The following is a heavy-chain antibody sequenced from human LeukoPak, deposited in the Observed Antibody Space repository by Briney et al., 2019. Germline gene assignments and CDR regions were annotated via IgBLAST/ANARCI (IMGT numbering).Heavy chain of an antibody. CDR2: INHSGST. Sequence: PSETLSLTCAVYGGSFSGYYWSWIRQPPGKGLEWIGEINHSGSTNYNPSLKSRVTISVDTSKSQFSLKLSSVTAADTAVYYCAVGGDYYFDYWGQGTLVTVSS. J-gene: IGHJ4*02. CDR3: AVGGDYYFDY. D-gene: IGHD4-17*01. CDR1: GGSFSGYY. V-gene: IGHV4-34*01.